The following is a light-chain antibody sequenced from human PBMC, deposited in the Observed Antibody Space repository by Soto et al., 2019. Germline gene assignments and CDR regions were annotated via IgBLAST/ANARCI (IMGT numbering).Light chain of an antibody. V-gene: IGKV1-9*01. J-gene: IGKJ5*01. CDR1: QGISSY. CDR2: AAS. Sequence: IQLTQSPSSLSASVGDRVTIACRASQGISSYLAWYQQKPWKAPKLLIYAASTLQSAVTSSFSGSGSGTDFTLTISSLQPEDFATYYCQQLNRYTITFGQGTRLEIK. CDR3: QQLNRYTIT.